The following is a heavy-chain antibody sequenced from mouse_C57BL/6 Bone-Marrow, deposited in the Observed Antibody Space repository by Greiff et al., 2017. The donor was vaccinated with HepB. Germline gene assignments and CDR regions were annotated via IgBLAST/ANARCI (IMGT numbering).Heavy chain of an antibody. CDR1: GYTFTSYW. CDR3: ARDHDYDGVDS. J-gene: IGHJ2*01. D-gene: IGHD2-4*01. V-gene: IGHV1-72*01. CDR2: IDPNSGGT. Sequence: QVQLQQPGAELVKPGASVKLSCKASGYTFTSYWMHWVKQRPGRGLEWIGRIDPNSGGTKYNEKFKSKATLTVDKPSSTAYMQISSLTSEASAVYYCARDHDYDGVDSWGQGTTLTVSS.